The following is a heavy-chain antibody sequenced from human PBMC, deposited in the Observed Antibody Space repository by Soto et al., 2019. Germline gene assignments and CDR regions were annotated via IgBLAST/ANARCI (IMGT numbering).Heavy chain of an antibody. D-gene: IGHD6-19*01. CDR1: GGSIGGYY. V-gene: IGHV4-59*01. Sequence: QVHLQESGPGLVKPSETLSLTCTVSGGSIGGYYWNWIRQPPGKGLEWLGYIYFSGSTHYNPSLKTRLTISVDTSKKQFSLNLMSVTAADTAVYYCARQEAVAGTPFDSWGQGTLVSVSS. CDR2: IYFSGST. CDR3: ARQEAVAGTPFDS. J-gene: IGHJ4*02.